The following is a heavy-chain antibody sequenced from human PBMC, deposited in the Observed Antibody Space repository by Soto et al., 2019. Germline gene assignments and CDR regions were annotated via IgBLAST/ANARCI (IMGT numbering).Heavy chain of an antibody. CDR3: ARVARLMVYAMAWYFDL. V-gene: IGHV3-30-3*01. J-gene: IGHJ2*01. CDR1: GFTFSSYA. D-gene: IGHD2-8*01. CDR2: ISYDGSNK. Sequence: QVQLVESGGGVVQPGRSLRLSCAASGFTFSSYAMHWVRQAPCKGLEWVAVISYDGSNKYYADSVKGRFTISRDNSKNTLYLQMNSLRAEDTAVYYCARVARLMVYAMAWYFDLWGRGTLVTVSS.